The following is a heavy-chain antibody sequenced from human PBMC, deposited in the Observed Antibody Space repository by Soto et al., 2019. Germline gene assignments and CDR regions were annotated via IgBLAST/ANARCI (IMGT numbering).Heavy chain of an antibody. CDR2: ISSNGGST. Sequence: GGSLRLSCAASGFTFSSYAMHWVRQAPGKGLEYVSAISSNGGSTYYANSVKGRFTISRDNSKNTLYLQMGSLRAEDMAVYYCARAMYSSGWERRAFDIWGQGTMVTVSS. CDR3: ARAMYSSGWERRAFDI. V-gene: IGHV3-64*01. J-gene: IGHJ3*02. CDR1: GFTFSSYA. D-gene: IGHD6-19*01.